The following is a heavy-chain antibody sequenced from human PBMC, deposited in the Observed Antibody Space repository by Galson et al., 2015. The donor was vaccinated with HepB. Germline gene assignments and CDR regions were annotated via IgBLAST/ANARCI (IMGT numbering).Heavy chain of an antibody. Sequence: SLRLSCAASGFTFDDYTMHWVRQAPGKGLEWVSLISWDGGGTYYADSVKGRFTISRDNSKNSLYLQMNSLRTEDTALYYCAKDARIAVASYFDYWGQGTLVTVSS. CDR2: ISWDGGGT. D-gene: IGHD6-19*01. J-gene: IGHJ4*02. V-gene: IGHV3-43*01. CDR3: AKDARIAVASYFDY. CDR1: GFTFDDYT.